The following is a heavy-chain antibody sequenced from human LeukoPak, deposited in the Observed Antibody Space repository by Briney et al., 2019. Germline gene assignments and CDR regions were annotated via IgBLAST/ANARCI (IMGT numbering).Heavy chain of an antibody. CDR2: IHSDGSST. J-gene: IGHJ4*02. Sequence: PGGSLRLSCAASGFTFSSYWMHWVRQAPGKGLVWVSRIHSDGSSTSYADSVRGRFTISRDDAKSTLYLQMNSLRAVDTAVYYCARSGWPYYFDYWGQGTLVTVSS. V-gene: IGHV3-74*01. CDR3: ARSGWPYYFDY. D-gene: IGHD3-22*01. CDR1: GFTFSSYW.